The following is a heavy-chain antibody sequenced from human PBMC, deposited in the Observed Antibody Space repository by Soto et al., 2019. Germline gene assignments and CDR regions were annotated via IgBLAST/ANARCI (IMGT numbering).Heavy chain of an antibody. CDR2: IYYSGST. CDR1: GGSISSYY. CDR3: ARVLGGSGKPIDY. Sequence: SETLSLTCTVSGGSISSYYWSWIRQSPGKGLEWIGYIYYSGSTNYNPSLKSRVTISVDTSKNQFSLKLSSVTAADSAVYYCARVLGGSGKPIDYWGQGTLVTVSS. V-gene: IGHV4-59*01. D-gene: IGHD3-10*01. J-gene: IGHJ4*02.